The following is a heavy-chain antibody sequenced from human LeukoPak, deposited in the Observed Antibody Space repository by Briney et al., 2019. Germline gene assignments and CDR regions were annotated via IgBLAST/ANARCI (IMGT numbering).Heavy chain of an antibody. CDR1: GFTFSSYN. V-gene: IGHV3-21*01. D-gene: IGHD4-17*01. CDR2: ISSSSSYI. J-gene: IGHJ4*02. Sequence: KPGGSLRLSCAASGFTFSSYNMNWVRQAPGKGLEWVSSISSSSSYIYYADSLKGRFTISRDNAKNSLYLQMNSLRAEDTAVYYCARVSPNTVTTLQYFDYWGQGTLVTVSS. CDR3: ARVSPNTVTTLQYFDY.